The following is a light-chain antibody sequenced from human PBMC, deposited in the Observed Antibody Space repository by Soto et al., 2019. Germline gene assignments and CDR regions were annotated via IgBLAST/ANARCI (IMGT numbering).Light chain of an antibody. CDR3: KQLNSYPLT. CDR1: PGISSY. Sequence: DIQLTQSPSFLSASVGDRVTITCRASPGISSYLAWYQQKPGKAPKLLIYAASTLQSGVPSRFSGSGSGTEFTLTISSLQPEDFATYYCKQLNSYPLTFGGGTKVEIK. J-gene: IGKJ4*01. CDR2: AAS. V-gene: IGKV1-9*01.